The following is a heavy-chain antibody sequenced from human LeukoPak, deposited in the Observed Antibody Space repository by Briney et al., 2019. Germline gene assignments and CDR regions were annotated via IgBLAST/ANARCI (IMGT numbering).Heavy chain of an antibody. CDR3: AREEYSYGSAFDY. CDR2: ISSSSSTT. J-gene: IGHJ4*02. CDR1: GFTFSSYS. D-gene: IGHD5-18*01. Sequence: PGGSLRLSCAASGFTFSSYSMNWVRQAPGKGLEWVSYISSSSSTTYYADSVKGRFTISRDNAKNSLYLQMNSLRAEDTAVYYCAREEYSYGSAFDYWGQGTLVTVSS. V-gene: IGHV3-48*01.